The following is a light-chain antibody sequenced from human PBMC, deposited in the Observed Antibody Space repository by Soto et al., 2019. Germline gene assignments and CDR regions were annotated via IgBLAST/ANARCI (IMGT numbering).Light chain of an antibody. Sequence: ESVMTGSPGTLSVSPGERGTGTWWSSQSVTSNLAWYQQKLGQAPRVLIYGASTRATGIPARFSGRGSGPGILPNLLLRPSEDSATYFSLSGHTRPFGGGTKVDIK. CDR3: LSGHTRP. CDR1: QSVTSN. V-gene: IGKV3-15*01. CDR2: GAS. J-gene: IGKJ4*01.